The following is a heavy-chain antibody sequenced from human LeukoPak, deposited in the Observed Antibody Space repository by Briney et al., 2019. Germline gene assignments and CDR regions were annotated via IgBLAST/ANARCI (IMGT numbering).Heavy chain of an antibody. CDR2: ISGSGGST. CDR1: GFTFSSYA. V-gene: IGHV3-23*01. J-gene: IGHJ4*02. D-gene: IGHD5-18*01. Sequence: GGSLRLSCAASGFTFSSYAMSWVRQAPVKGLEWASAISGSGGSTYYADSVKGRFTISRDNSKNTLYLQMNSLRAEDTAVYYCAKDSLKAMGIYWFDYWGQGTLVTVSS. CDR3: AKDSLKAMGIYWFDY.